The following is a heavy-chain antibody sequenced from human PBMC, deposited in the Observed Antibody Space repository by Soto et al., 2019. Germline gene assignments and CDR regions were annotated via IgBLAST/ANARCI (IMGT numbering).Heavy chain of an antibody. CDR3: ARDPYYYDSSGYSVY. D-gene: IGHD3-22*01. CDR2: ISSSSSYI. J-gene: IGHJ4*02. CDR1: GFTFSSYS. V-gene: IGHV3-21*01. Sequence: EVQLVESGGGLVKPGGSLRLSCAASGFTFSSYSMNWVRQAPGKGLEWVSSISSSSSYIYYADSVKGRFTISRDNAKNSLYLQMNSLRAEDTAVYYCARDPYYYDSSGYSVYWGQGTLVTVSS.